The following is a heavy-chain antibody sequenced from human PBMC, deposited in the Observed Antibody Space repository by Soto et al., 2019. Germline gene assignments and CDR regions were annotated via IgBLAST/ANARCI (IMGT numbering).Heavy chain of an antibody. Sequence: QVQLVQSGAEVKKPGASVKVSCKASGYTFTDYYIQWVRQAPGQGLEWMGWINPNSGGRNYALRFHGRVTMTRDTSISTVYMELSKLRSDDTAIYYCARDLGDGYNGGGWFDPWGQGTLVTVSS. J-gene: IGHJ5*02. CDR3: ARDLGDGYNGGGWFDP. CDR2: INPNSGGR. CDR1: GYTFTDYY. D-gene: IGHD3-16*01. V-gene: IGHV1-2*02.